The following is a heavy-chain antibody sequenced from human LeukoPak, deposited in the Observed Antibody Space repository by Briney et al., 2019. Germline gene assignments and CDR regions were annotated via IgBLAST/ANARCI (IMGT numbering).Heavy chain of an antibody. V-gene: IGHV3-23*01. D-gene: IGHD1-1*01. J-gene: IGHJ4*02. CDR1: GFAFSSFG. CDR3: ARRYSTRNFFDS. Sequence: GGTLRLSCAASGFAFSSFGMSWVRQAPGKGLEWISAINYHGGNTYYADSVKGRFTISRDNSNNTLHLQINSLRAEDTALYFCARRYSTRNFFDSWGQGTLVTVSS. CDR2: INYHGGNT.